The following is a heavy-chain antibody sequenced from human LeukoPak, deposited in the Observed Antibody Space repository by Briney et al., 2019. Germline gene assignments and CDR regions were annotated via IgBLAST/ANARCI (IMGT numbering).Heavy chain of an antibody. Sequence: PSETLSLTCTVSGGSITSSSFHWGWIRQPPGKGLEWIGSIYYSGSTYYNPSLKSRVTISVDTSKNQFSLKLSSVTAADTAVYYCARRGVVATIDYWGQGTLVTVSS. J-gene: IGHJ4*02. CDR1: GGSITSSSFH. CDR3: ARRGVVATIDY. CDR2: IYYSGST. V-gene: IGHV4-39*01. D-gene: IGHD5-12*01.